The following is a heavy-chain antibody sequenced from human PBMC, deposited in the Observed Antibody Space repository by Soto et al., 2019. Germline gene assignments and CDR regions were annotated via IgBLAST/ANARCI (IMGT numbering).Heavy chain of an antibody. CDR1: GGTFSSYA. V-gene: IGHV1-69*13. CDR3: ARGYCSSTSCYIDPSPSYYYGMDV. Sequence: GASVKVSCKASGGTFSSYAISWVRQAPGQGLEWMGGIIPIFGTANYAQKFQGRVTITADESTSTAYMELSSLRSEDTAVYYCARGYCSSTSCYIDPSPSYYYGMDVWGQGTTVTVSS. CDR2: IIPIFGTA. D-gene: IGHD2-2*02. J-gene: IGHJ6*02.